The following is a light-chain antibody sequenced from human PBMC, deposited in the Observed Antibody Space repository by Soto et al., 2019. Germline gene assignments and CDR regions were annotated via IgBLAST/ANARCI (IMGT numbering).Light chain of an antibody. J-gene: IGKJ1*01. CDR3: EQYNSYPWT. CDR2: DAS. V-gene: IGKV1-5*01. Sequence: DLQMPQSPSTLSASVGDRVTITCRASQSISSWLAWYQQKPGKAPKLLIYDASSLESGVPSRFSGSGSGTEFTLTITSLQPDDFATYYGEQYNSYPWTFGQGTKVYIK. CDR1: QSISSW.